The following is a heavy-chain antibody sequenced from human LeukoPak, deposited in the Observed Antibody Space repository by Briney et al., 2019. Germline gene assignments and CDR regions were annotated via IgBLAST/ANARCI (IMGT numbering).Heavy chain of an antibody. CDR2: INHSGST. D-gene: IGHD4-17*01. CDR1: GGSFSGYY. CDR3: AGTVTKTPRRPVFWYFDL. V-gene: IGHV4-34*01. Sequence: SETLSLTCAVYGGSFSGYYWSWIRQPPGKGLEWIGEINHSGSTNYNPSLKSRVTISVDTSKNQFSLKLSSVTAADTAVYYCAGTVTKTPRRPVFWYFDLWGRGTPVTVSS. J-gene: IGHJ2*01.